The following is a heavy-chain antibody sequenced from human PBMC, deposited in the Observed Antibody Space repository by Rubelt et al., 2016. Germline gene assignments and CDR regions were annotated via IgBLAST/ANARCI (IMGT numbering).Heavy chain of an antibody. CDR1: GFIFSSFA. CDR3: AKTYHDVWGGSDY. V-gene: IGHV3-23*01. J-gene: IGHJ4*02. D-gene: IGHD3-3*01. Sequence: EVQLLESGGGLVQPGGSLRLSCEASGFIFSSFAMSWVRQAPGKGLEWVSLISGSGDTPSYADSVKGRFTVSRDNSKTTLFLQMNRRRAEETATYYCAKTYHDVWGGSDYWGQGTLVTVSS. CDR2: ISGSGDTP.